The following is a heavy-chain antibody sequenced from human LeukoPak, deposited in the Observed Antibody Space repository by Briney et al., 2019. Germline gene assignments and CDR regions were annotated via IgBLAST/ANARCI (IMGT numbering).Heavy chain of an antibody. V-gene: IGHV4-34*01. Sequence: PSETLSLTCAVYGGSFSGYYWSWIRQPPGKGLEWIGEINHSGSTNYNPSLKGRVTISVDTSKNQFSLKLSSVTAADTAVYYCARTVQYCSGGSCYSWYLLADNWFDPWGQGTLVTVSS. J-gene: IGHJ5*02. D-gene: IGHD2-15*01. CDR2: INHSGST. CDR1: GGSFSGYY. CDR3: ARTVQYCSGGSCYSWYLLADNWFDP.